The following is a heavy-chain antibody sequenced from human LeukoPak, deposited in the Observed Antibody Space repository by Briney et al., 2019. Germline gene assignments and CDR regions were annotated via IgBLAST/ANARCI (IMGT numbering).Heavy chain of an antibody. D-gene: IGHD3-22*01. Sequence: GGSLRLSCAASGFTFSSYAMHWVRQAPGKGLEWVAVISYDGSNKYHADSVKGRFTISRDNSKNTLYLQMNSLRAEDTAVYYCAREHYDSSGYFDYWGQGTLVTVSS. CDR1: GFTFSSYA. CDR3: AREHYDSSGYFDY. V-gene: IGHV3-30-3*01. J-gene: IGHJ4*02. CDR2: ISYDGSNK.